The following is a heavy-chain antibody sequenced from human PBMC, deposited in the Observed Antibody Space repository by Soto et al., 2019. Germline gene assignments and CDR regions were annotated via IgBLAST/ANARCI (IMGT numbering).Heavy chain of an antibody. CDR1: GGSITSSGYY. V-gene: IGHV4-31*03. J-gene: IGHJ4*02. CDR3: ARGGGSTKVDY. Sequence: QVQLQESGPGLVKPSQTLSLTGTVSGGSITSSGYYWSWIRQHPGEGLEWIGFTSNSGSTSYNPSLKSRVTISVDTSSNQFSPNLKSVTAADTAVYYCARGGGSTKVDYWGQGTLVTVSP. D-gene: IGHD2-2*01. CDR2: TSNSGST.